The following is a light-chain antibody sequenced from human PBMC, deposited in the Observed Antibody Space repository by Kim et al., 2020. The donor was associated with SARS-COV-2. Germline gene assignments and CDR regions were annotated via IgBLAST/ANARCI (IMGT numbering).Light chain of an antibody. J-gene: IGKJ2*01. CDR2: WAS. CDR1: QSVLYSSNNKNY. CDR3: QQYYSTPA. V-gene: IGKV4-1*01. Sequence: DIVMTQSPDSLAVPLGERATINCKSSQSVLYSSNNKNYLAWYQQKPGQPPKLLIYWASTRESGVPDRFSGSGSGTDFTLTISSLQAEDVAVYYCQQYYSTPAFGQGTKLEI.